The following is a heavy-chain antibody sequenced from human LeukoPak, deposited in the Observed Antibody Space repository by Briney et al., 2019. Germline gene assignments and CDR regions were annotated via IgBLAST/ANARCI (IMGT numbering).Heavy chain of an antibody. CDR1: GGAFSRYA. J-gene: IGHJ5*02. Sequence: SVKVSCKASGGAFSRYAISWVRQAPGQGLEWMGGITPMFGTANYAQKFQGRVTITADESTRTAYMELKSLKFEDTAVYYCARDAGKQLVRWFDPWGQGTLVTVSS. D-gene: IGHD6-6*01. CDR2: ITPMFGTA. CDR3: ARDAGKQLVRWFDP. V-gene: IGHV1-69*13.